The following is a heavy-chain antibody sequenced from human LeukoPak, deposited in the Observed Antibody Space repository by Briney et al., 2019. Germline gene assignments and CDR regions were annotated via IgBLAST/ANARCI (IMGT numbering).Heavy chain of an antibody. V-gene: IGHV1-69*05. Sequence: SVKVSCKASGGTFSSYAISWVRQAPGQGLEWMGRIIPIFGTANYAQKFQGRVTITTDESTSTAYMELSSLRSEDTAVYYCASRNSSSDLNYYYYMDVWGKGTTVTVSS. CDR2: IIPIFGTA. CDR3: ASRNSSSDLNYYYYMDV. CDR1: GGTFSSYA. D-gene: IGHD6-6*01. J-gene: IGHJ6*03.